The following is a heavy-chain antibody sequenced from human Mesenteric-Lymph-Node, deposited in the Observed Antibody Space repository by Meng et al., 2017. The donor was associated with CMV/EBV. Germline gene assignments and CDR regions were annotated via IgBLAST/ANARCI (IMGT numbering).Heavy chain of an antibody. J-gene: IGHJ6*02. CDR1: GFTFSTYE. Sequence: GESLKISCAASGFTFSTYEFNWVRQAPGKGLEWISYISSSGNYILYTDSVKGRFTISRDNAKNSLYLQMNSLRVEDTAVYYCARSLGDIVVVPAAEEDYYGMDVWGQGTTVTVSS. CDR3: ARSLGDIVVVPAAEEDYYGMDV. CDR2: ISSSGNYI. V-gene: IGHV3-48*03. D-gene: IGHD2-2*01.